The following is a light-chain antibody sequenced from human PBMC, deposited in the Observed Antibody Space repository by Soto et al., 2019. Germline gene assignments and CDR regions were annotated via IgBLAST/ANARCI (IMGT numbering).Light chain of an antibody. CDR2: GAS. Sequence: EIVMTQSPATLSVSPGERATLSCRASQSVSSNLAWYQQKPGQAPRLLIYGASTRATGIPARFSGSGSGTEFTLTISSLQYQAFAVYYCQQYNNWPPYTFGRGTKLEVK. CDR1: QSVSSN. V-gene: IGKV3-15*01. J-gene: IGKJ2*01. CDR3: QQYNNWPPYT.